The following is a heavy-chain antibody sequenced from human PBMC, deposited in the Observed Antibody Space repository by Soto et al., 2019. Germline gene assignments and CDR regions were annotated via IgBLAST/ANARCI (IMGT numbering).Heavy chain of an antibody. Sequence: GGSLRLSCAASGFMFSSYGMQWVRQAPGKGLEWVSVILYDGSKKFYADSVKGRFTISRDNSNNTLYLQMNSLRVEDTALYYCARGRTILTRWCLGTLVTVSS. CDR3: ARGRTILTR. D-gene: IGHD1-7*01. CDR1: GFMFSSYG. V-gene: IGHV3-30*03. CDR2: ILYDGSKK. J-gene: IGHJ4*02.